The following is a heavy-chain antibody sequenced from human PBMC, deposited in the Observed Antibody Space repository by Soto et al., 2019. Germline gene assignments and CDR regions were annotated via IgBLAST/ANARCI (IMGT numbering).Heavy chain of an antibody. CDR1: GGSFGKSA. Sequence: SVKVSCKASGGSFGKSAINWVRQTPGQGLEWLGGFIPVYRTLNYAQKFQGRVTITADESTSTAYMELSSLRSEDTAVYYCARSRPVGPDAFDIWGQGTMVTVSS. J-gene: IGHJ3*02. V-gene: IGHV1-69*13. CDR3: ARSRPVGPDAFDI. D-gene: IGHD1-26*01. CDR2: FIPVYRTL.